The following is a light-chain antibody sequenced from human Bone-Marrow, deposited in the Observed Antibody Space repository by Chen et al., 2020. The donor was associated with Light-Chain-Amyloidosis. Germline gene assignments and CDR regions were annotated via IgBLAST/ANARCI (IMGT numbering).Light chain of an antibody. Sequence: QSALTQPASVYGYPGQPITISCTGTSSDVGAYNYVSWYQHHPGKAPKLMIFDVRNRPSGVSDRFSGSKSGNTASLTISGLQAEDEADYYCSLYTSTTILFGGGTKLAVL. CDR3: SLYTSTTIL. CDR2: DVR. V-gene: IGLV2-14*03. J-gene: IGLJ3*02. CDR1: SSDVGAYNY.